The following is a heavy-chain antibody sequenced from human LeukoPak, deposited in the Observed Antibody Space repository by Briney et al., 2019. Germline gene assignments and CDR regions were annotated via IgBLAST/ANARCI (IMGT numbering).Heavy chain of an antibody. J-gene: IGHJ4*02. V-gene: IGHV1-8*01. CDR2: MNPNSGNT. Sequence: GASVKVSCKASGYTFTSYDINWVRQATGQGLEWMGWMNPNSGNTGYAQKFQGRVTMTRNTSISTAYMELGSLRSEDTAVYYCARVFPFDCSGGSCYSPGFGYWGQGTLVTVSS. CDR3: ARVFPFDCSGGSCYSPGFGY. CDR1: GYTFTSYD. D-gene: IGHD2-15*01.